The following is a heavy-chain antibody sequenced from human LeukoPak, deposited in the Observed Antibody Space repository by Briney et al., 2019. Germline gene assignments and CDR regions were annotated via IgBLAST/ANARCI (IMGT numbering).Heavy chain of an antibody. Sequence: SETLSLTCAVYGGSFSGYYWSWIRQPPGKGLEWIGEINHSGSTNYNPSLKSRVTISVDTSKNQFSLKLSSVTAADTAVYYCARVALDYYDSSGYLGNAFDIWGQGTMVTVSS. CDR1: GGSFSGYY. J-gene: IGHJ3*02. CDR2: INHSGST. D-gene: IGHD3-22*01. CDR3: ARVALDYYDSSGYLGNAFDI. V-gene: IGHV4-34*01.